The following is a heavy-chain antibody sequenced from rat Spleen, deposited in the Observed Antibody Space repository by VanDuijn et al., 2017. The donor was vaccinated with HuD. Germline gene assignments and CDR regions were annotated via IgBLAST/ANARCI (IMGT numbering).Heavy chain of an antibody. J-gene: IGHJ1*01. Sequence: EVQLVESGGGLVQPGRSLKLSCAASGFSFSDDYMAWVRQAPTKGLEWVASITNSGGSISYRDSVKGRFTISRDNAKSTLFLQMDSLRSEDTATYYCTREKYWYFDFWGPGTMVTVSS. CDR2: ITNSGGSI. CDR1: GFSFSDDY. V-gene: IGHV5-20*01. CDR3: TREKYWYFDF.